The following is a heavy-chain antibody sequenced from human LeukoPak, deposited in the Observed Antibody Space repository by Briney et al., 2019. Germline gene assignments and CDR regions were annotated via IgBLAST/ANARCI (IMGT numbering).Heavy chain of an antibody. CDR2: IYYSGSP. V-gene: IGHV4-39*01. J-gene: IGHJ4*02. D-gene: IGHD3-22*01. CDR1: GGSISSSSYY. CDR3: ASRSYYYDSSGYSDY. Sequence: SETLSLTCTVSGGSISSSSYYWGWIRQPPGKGLEWIGSIYYSGSPYYNPSLKSRVTISVDTSKNQFSLKLSSVTAADTAVYYCASRSYYYDSSGYSDYWGQGTLVTVSS.